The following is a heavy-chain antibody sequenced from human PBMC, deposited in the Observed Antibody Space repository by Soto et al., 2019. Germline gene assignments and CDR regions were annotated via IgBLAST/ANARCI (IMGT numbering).Heavy chain of an antibody. CDR2: IYYSGST. Sequence: QVQLQESGPGLVKPSQTLSLTCTVSGGSISSGDYYRSWIRQPPGKGLEWIGYIYYSGSTYYNPSLKSRVTISVDTSKNQFSLKLSSVTAADTAVYYCARDPLYWFGEPTSWGQGTLVTVSS. CDR3: ARDPLYWFGEPTS. D-gene: IGHD3-10*01. CDR1: GGSISSGDYY. J-gene: IGHJ5*02. V-gene: IGHV4-30-4*01.